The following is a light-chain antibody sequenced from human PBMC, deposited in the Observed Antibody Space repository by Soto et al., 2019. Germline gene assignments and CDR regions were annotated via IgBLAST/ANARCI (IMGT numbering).Light chain of an antibody. CDR2: GAS. J-gene: IGKJ2*01. V-gene: IGKV3-15*01. Sequence: EIVMTQSPATLSVSPGERATLSCRASQSVSTNLAWYKQKPGQAPGLLIYGASTRATGIPARFIGSGSETEFTLTISSLQSEDFAVYYCQQSNNWPYTFGQGNKLEIK. CDR1: QSVSTN. CDR3: QQSNNWPYT.